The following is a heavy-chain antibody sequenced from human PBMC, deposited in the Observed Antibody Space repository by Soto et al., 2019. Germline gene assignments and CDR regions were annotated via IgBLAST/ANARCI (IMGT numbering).Heavy chain of an antibody. V-gene: IGHV3-33*01. CDR2: IWYDGSNK. Sequence: PRGSLRLSCATSGFTFSTYGMHWVRQAPGKGLEWVAVIWYDGSNKNYADSVKGRFIISRDNSRNTLYLEMNSLRDEDTAIYYCARVKWLQLGPDYWCLGTFVTVSS. D-gene: IGHD5-12*01. CDR3: ARVKWLQLGPDY. J-gene: IGHJ4*02. CDR1: GFTFSTYG.